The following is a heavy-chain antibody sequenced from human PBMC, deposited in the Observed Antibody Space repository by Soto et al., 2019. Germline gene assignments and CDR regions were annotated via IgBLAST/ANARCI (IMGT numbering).Heavy chain of an antibody. CDR2: MNPNSGNT. CDR3: AKGGSMAAGYYYYAGMDV. CDR1: GYTFTSYD. Sequence: ASVKVSCKASGYTFTSYDINWVRQATGQGLEWMGWMNPNSGNTGYAQKFQGRVTMTRNTSISTAYMELSSLRSEDTAVYYCAKGGSMAAGYYYYAGMDVWAQGTRVTVS. D-gene: IGHD3-10*01. V-gene: IGHV1-8*01. J-gene: IGHJ6*02.